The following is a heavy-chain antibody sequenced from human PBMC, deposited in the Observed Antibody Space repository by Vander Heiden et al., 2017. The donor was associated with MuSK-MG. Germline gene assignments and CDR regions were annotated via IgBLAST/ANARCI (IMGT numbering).Heavy chain of an antibody. CDR3: ARAPLGYSSGWYPPGDY. D-gene: IGHD6-19*01. J-gene: IGHJ4*02. V-gene: IGHV1-46*03. CDR2: INPSGGST. Sequence: QVQLVLSGAEVKKPGASVKVSCKASGYTFTSYHMHWVRQAPGQGLEWMGIINPSGGSTSYAQKFQGRVTMTRDTSTSTVYMELSSLRSEDTAVYYCARAPLGYSSGWYPPGDYWGQGTLVTVSS. CDR1: GYTFTSYH.